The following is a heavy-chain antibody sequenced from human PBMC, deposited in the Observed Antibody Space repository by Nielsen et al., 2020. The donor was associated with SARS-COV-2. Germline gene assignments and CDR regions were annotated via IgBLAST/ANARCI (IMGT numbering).Heavy chain of an antibody. CDR2: ISYDGSEK. D-gene: IGHD1-7*01. CDR3: AKVLVVGTSLAFDY. V-gene: IGHV3-30*18. J-gene: IGHJ4*02. CDR1: GFTFNTYG. Sequence: GESLKISCAASGFTFNTYGMHWVRQAPGKGPEWVAAISYDGSEKYYADSVEGRFIISRDNSKNTLNLQINTLRAEDTAVYYCAKVLVVGTSLAFDYWGQGTLVTVSS.